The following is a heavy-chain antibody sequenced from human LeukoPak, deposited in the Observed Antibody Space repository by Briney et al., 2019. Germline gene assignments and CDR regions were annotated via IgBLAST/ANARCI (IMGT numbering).Heavy chain of an antibody. CDR2: INRYGDST. CDR1: GFTLSSYA. D-gene: IGHD2-2*01. Sequence: GGSLRLSCAASGFTLSSYAIHWVRQAPGRGLEFVSAINRYGDSTYYANSVKGRFTISRDDSKNTLYLQMNSLRAEDTAVYYCAKGVVVAPDVTPFDYWGQGTLVTVSS. V-gene: IGHV3-64*01. CDR3: AKGVVVAPDVTPFDY. J-gene: IGHJ4*02.